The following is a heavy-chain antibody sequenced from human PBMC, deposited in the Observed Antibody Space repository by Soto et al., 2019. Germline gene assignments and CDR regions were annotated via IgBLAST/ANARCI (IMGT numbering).Heavy chain of an antibody. Sequence: GGSLRLFCAASGFTFSSYWMHWVRQAPGKGLVWVSRINSDGSSTSYADSVKGRFTISRDNAKNTLYLQMNSLRAEDTAVYYCARAPTPSGSRDYYYYGMDVWGQGTTVTVSS. CDR3: ARAPTPSGSRDYYYYGMDV. CDR2: INSDGSST. V-gene: IGHV3-74*01. CDR1: GFTFSSYW. D-gene: IGHD1-26*01. J-gene: IGHJ6*02.